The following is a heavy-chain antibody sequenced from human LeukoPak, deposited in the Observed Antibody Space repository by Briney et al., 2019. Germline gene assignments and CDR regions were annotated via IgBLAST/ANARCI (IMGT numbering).Heavy chain of an antibody. D-gene: IGHD2-2*01. V-gene: IGHV3-7*01. CDR1: GFTFSSYG. CDR3: ARDPPRTSLDY. J-gene: IGHJ4*02. CDR2: IKQDGSEK. Sequence: GGSLRLSCAASGFTFSSYGMHWVRQAPGKGVEWVANIKQDGSEKYYVDSVKGRFTISRDNAKNSLYLQMNSLRAEDTAVYYCARDPPRTSLDYWGQGTLVTVSS.